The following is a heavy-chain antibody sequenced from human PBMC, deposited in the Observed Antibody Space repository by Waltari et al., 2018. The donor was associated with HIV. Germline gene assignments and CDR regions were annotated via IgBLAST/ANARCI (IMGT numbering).Heavy chain of an antibody. Sequence: QVQLVESGGGVVQPGGSLGLSCAASGFTFSSYGMHWVRQAPGKGLEWVAFIRYDGSNKYYADSVKGRFTISRDNSKNTLYLQMNSLRAEDTAVYYCAKDPGSGSYSLYGDYYYGMDVWGQGTTVTVSS. J-gene: IGHJ6*02. V-gene: IGHV3-30*02. D-gene: IGHD3-10*01. CDR3: AKDPGSGSYSLYGDYYYGMDV. CDR2: IRYDGSNK. CDR1: GFTFSSYG.